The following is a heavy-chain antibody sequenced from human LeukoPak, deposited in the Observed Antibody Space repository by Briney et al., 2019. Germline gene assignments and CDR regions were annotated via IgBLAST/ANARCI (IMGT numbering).Heavy chain of an antibody. CDR1: GGSISSYY. V-gene: IGHV4-59*08. J-gene: IGHJ4*02. CDR3: ARLVTMVRGVIRRGYYFDY. Sequence: SETLSLTCTVSGGSISSYYWSWIRQPPGKGLEWIGYIYYSGSTNYNPSLKSRVTISADTSKNQFSLKLSSVTAADTAVYYCARLVTMVRGVIRRGYYFDYWGQGTLVTVSS. D-gene: IGHD3-10*01. CDR2: IYYSGST.